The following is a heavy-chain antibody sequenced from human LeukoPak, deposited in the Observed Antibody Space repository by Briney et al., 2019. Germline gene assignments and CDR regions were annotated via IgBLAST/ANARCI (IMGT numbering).Heavy chain of an antibody. Sequence: GGSLRLSCAASGVTSSSYAVHTVREAPDEGLEWVAVISYDGSNKYYADSVKGRFTISRDNSKNTLYLQMNSLRAEDTAVYYCARGATSSWYYFDYWGQGTLVTVSS. V-gene: IGHV3-30-3*01. D-gene: IGHD6-13*01. J-gene: IGHJ4*02. CDR3: ARGATSSWYYFDY. CDR2: ISYDGSNK. CDR1: GVTSSSYA.